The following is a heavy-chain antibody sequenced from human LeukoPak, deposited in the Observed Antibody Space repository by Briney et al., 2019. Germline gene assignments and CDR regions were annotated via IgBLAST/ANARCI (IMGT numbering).Heavy chain of an antibody. CDR1: GCTFSSYS. CDR3: ARGSWVSPFDY. CDR2: ISSSSSTI. V-gene: IGHV3-48*02. D-gene: IGHD3-10*01. Sequence: GGSLRLSCAASGCTFSSYSMNWVRQAPGKGLEWVSYISSSSSTIYYADSVKGRFTISRDNAKNSLYLQTNSLRDEYTALYYCARGSWVSPFDYWGQGTLVTVSS. J-gene: IGHJ4*02.